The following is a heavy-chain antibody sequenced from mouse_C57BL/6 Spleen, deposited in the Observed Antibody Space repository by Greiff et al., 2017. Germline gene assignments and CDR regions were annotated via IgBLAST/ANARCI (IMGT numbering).Heavy chain of an antibody. Sequence: QVQLQQSGAELVRPGASVTLSCKASGYTFTDYEMHWVKQTPVHGLEWIGAIDPETGGTAYNQKFKGKAILTADKSSSTAYMELRSLTSEDSAVYDCTRTRALPPPDYWGQGTTLTVSS. CDR3: TRTRALPPPDY. CDR2: IDPETGGT. CDR1: GYTFTDYE. J-gene: IGHJ2*01. V-gene: IGHV1-15*01.